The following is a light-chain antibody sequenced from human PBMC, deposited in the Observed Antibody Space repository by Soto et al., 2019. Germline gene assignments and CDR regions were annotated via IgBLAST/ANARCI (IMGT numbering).Light chain of an antibody. CDR2: EVN. CDR3: SSFTSTSTDV. V-gene: IGLV2-14*01. CDR1: SSDVGGYNY. Sequence: QSALTQPASVSGSPGQSITISCTGTSSDVGGYNYVSWYQQEPGKAPKLIIYEVNNRPSGVSNRFSGSKSGNTASLTISGLQAEDEADYYCSSFTSTSTDVLGTGTKLTVL. J-gene: IGLJ1*01.